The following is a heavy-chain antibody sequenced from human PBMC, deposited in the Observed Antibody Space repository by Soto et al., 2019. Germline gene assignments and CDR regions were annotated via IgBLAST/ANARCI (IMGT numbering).Heavy chain of an antibody. CDR3: GRGRYGDS. CDR1: GYTFTSYG. Sequence: QVHLVQSGAEVKKPGASVKVSCKASGYTFTSYGITWVRQAPGQGLEWMGWISAHNGNTDYAQKLQGRVIVTRDTSTRTAYMELRSLISVETAVYYCGRGRYGDSWGQGALVTVSS. J-gene: IGHJ4*02. CDR2: ISAHNGNT. V-gene: IGHV1-18*01. D-gene: IGHD1-1*01.